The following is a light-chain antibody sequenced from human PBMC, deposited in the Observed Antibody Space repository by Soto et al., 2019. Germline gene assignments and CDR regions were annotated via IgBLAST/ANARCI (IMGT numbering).Light chain of an antibody. J-gene: IGLJ1*01. CDR3: CSYAGSYTHV. CDR1: SSDVGGYNY. V-gene: IGLV2-11*01. Sequence: QSALTQPRSVSGSPGQSVTISCTGTSSDVGGYNYVSWYQQHPGKAPKLMFYDVSKRPSGVPDRFSGSKSGNTASLTISGLQAEDEADYYCCSYAGSYTHVFGTGTKLTVL. CDR2: DVS.